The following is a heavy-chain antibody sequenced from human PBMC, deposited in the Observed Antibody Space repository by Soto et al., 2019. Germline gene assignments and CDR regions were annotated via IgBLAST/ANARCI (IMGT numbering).Heavy chain of an antibody. D-gene: IGHD1-1*01. CDR2: IIPIFGTA. V-gene: IGHV1-69*12. CDR3: ASKTVTTGINYDGMDV. CDR1: GGTFSRYG. J-gene: IGHJ6*02. Sequence: QVQLVQSGAEVKKPGSSVKVSCKASGGTFSRYGISWVRQAPGQGIEWMGGIIPIFGTANYAQKFQGRVTTSADESTSAAYLELLSLSSEDTAVYYCASKTVTTGINYDGMDVWGQGTTVTVSS.